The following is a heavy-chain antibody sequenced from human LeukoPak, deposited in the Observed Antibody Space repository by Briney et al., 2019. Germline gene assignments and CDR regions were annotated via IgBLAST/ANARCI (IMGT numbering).Heavy chain of an antibody. D-gene: IGHD3-3*01. J-gene: IGHJ4*02. CDR2: IYYSGST. CDR3: ARLKDYDFWSGYSPYFDY. CDR1: GGSISSYY. Sequence: SETLSLTCTVSGGSISSYYWSWIRQPPGRGLEWIGYIYYSGSTNYNPSLKSRVTISVDTSKNQFSLKLSSVTAADTAVYYCARLKDYDFWSGYSPYFDYWGQGTLVTVSS. V-gene: IGHV4-59*12.